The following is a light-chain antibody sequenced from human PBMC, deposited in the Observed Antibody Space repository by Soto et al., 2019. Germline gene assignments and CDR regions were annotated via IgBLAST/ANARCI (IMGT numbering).Light chain of an antibody. CDR2: RTD. CDR1: SSNIGSNF. Sequence: QSVLSQPPSSSGAPGPRVTISCSGSSSNIGSNFVYWYQQLPGTAPKLLIYRTDQRPSGVPDRFSGSKPGASASLVISGLRSEDEADYYWAAWDNSLRWVFGGGTKLTVL. CDR3: AAWDNSLRWV. V-gene: IGLV1-47*01. J-gene: IGLJ3*02.